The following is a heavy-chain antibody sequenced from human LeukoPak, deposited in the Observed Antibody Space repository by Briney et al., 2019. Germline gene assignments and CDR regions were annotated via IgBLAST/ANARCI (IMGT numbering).Heavy chain of an antibody. CDR2: MKQDGSEK. CDR3: AELGITMIGGV. D-gene: IGHD3-10*02. V-gene: IGHV3-7*01. CDR1: GFTFSNYW. Sequence: GGSLRLSCTASGFTFSNYWMNWVRQAPGKGLEWVANMKQDGSEKYYVDSVKGRFTISRDNAKNSLYLQMNSLRAEDTAVYYCAELGITMIGGVWGKGTSVTISS. J-gene: IGHJ6*04.